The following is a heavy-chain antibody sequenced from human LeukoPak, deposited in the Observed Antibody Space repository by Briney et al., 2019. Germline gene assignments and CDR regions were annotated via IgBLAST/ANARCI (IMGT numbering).Heavy chain of an antibody. V-gene: IGHV3-30*03. CDR2: ITYDGSNK. CDR3: AGSADYYDSSGPGTDWFDP. D-gene: IGHD3-22*01. Sequence: GRSLRLSCAASGFTFSSYGMHWLRQAPGKGLEWVAVITYDGSNKYYADSVKGRFTISRDNSKNTLYLQMNSLRAEDTAVYYCAGSADYYDSSGPGTDWFDPWGKGTLVSVSS. CDR1: GFTFSSYG. J-gene: IGHJ5*02.